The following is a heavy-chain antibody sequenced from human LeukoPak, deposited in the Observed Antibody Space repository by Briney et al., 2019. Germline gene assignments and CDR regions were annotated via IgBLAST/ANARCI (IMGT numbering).Heavy chain of an antibody. Sequence: GGSLRLSCAASGFTFSSYEMNWVRQAPGKGLEWVSSISSSSSYIYYADSVKGRFTISRDNAKNSLYLQMNSLRAEDTAVYYCARDFRDDSSGYYYLDYWGQGTLVTVSS. D-gene: IGHD3-22*01. CDR1: GFTFSSYE. V-gene: IGHV3-21*01. CDR2: ISSSSSYI. J-gene: IGHJ4*02. CDR3: ARDFRDDSSGYYYLDY.